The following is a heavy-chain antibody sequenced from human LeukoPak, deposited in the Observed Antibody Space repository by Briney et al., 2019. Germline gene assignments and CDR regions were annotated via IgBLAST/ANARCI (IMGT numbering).Heavy chain of an antibody. CDR2: ISAYNGNT. J-gene: IGHJ4*02. Sequence: ASVKVSCKASGYTFTSYGISWVRQAPGQGLEWMGWISAYNGNTNYAQKLQGRVTMTTDTSTSTAYMELRSLRSDDTAVYYCARDNDSSGYYYVSPFDYWGQGTLVTVSS. CDR1: GYTFTSYG. V-gene: IGHV1-18*01. D-gene: IGHD3-22*01. CDR3: ARDNDSSGYYYVSPFDY.